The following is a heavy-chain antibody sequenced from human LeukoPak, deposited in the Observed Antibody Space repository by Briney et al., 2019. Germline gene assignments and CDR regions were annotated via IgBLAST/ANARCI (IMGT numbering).Heavy chain of an antibody. V-gene: IGHV3-7*01. CDR1: GFTFSSYW. CDR3: ARATSASSSWYPPCFDY. CDR2: IKQDGSEK. J-gene: IGHJ4*02. Sequence: GGSLRLSCAASGFTFSSYWMSWVRQAPGKGLTWVANIKQDGSEKYYVDSVKGRFTISRDNAKNTLYLQMNSLRAEDTAVYYCARATSASSSWYPPCFDYWGQGTLVTVSS. D-gene: IGHD6-13*01.